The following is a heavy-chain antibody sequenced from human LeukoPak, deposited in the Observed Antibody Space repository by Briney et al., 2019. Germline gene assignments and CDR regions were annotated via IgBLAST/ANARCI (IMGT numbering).Heavy chain of an antibody. CDR1: GYTFTSYY. CDR3: ARAYDFWSDYLGGSHCYMDV. J-gene: IGHJ6*03. CDR2: INPSGGST. V-gene: IGHV1-46*01. D-gene: IGHD3-3*01. Sequence: ASVKVSCKASGYTFTSYYMHWVRQAPGQGLEWMGIINPSGGSTSYAQKFQGRVTMTRDTSTSTVYMELSSLRSEDTAVYYCARAYDFWSDYLGGSHCYMDVWGKGTTVTVSS.